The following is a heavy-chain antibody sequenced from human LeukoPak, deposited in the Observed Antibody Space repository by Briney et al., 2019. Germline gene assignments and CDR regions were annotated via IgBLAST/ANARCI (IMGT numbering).Heavy chain of an antibody. CDR2: IYTSWST. CDR3: ARSLRAAAGHYYYMDI. Sequence: KPSETLSLTCTVSGGSISSHYWSWIRQPAGKGLEWIGRIYTSWSTNYNPSLKSRVTMSVDTSKNQFSLKLSSVTAADTAVYYCARSLRAAAGHYYYMDIWGKGTTVTVSS. D-gene: IGHD6-13*01. CDR1: GGSISSHY. J-gene: IGHJ6*03. V-gene: IGHV4-4*07.